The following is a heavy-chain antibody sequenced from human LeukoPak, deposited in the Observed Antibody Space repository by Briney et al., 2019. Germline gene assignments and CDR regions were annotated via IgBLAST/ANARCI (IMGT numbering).Heavy chain of an antibody. J-gene: IGHJ4*02. CDR1: GFTFTDYY. D-gene: IGHD2-15*01. V-gene: IGHV3-69-1*02. CDR3: ARVGCSGGSCPIDY. CDR2: IATKGIT. Sequence: GSLRLSCVPPGFTFTDYYTTWIRQAPEARLECLSYIATKGITYYADSVKGRFTISRDNSKNSLYLQMNSLRAEDTAVYNCARVGCSGGSCPIDYWGQGTLVTVSS.